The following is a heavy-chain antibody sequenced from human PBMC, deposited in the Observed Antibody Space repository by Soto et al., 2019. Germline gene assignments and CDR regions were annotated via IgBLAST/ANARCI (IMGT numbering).Heavy chain of an antibody. CDR1: GFTFSNYA. V-gene: IGHV3-23*01. CDR3: AKGLCGDCYYYFDY. Sequence: GRSLRLSCEASGFTFSNYAMSWVRQAPGKGLDWVSTISGSGGSTYYADSVKGRFTISRDNSKNTLYLQMNSLRAEDTAVYYCAKGLCGDCYYYFDYWGQGTLVTVSS. D-gene: IGHD2-21*02. J-gene: IGHJ4*02. CDR2: ISGSGGST.